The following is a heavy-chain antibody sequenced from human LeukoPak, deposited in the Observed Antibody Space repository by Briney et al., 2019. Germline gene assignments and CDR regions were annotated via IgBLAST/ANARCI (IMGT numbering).Heavy chain of an antibody. J-gene: IGHJ6*03. CDR2: INWNGGST. Sequence: GGSLRLSCAASGFTIDDYGMSWVRQAPGKGLEWVSGINWNGGSTGYADSVKGRFTISRDNAKNSLYLQMNSLRAEDTALYYCARDSGYSYGIHYYYYMDVWGKGTTVTVSS. CDR1: GFTIDDYG. V-gene: IGHV3-20*04. CDR3: ARDSGYSYGIHYYYYMDV. D-gene: IGHD5-18*01.